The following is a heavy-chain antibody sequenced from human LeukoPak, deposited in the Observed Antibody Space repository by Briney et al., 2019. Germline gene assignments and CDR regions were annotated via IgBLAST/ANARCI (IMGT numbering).Heavy chain of an antibody. Sequence: ASVKVSCKASGYTFTSYYMHWVRQAPGQGLEWMGIINPSGGSTSYAQKFQGRVTMTRDTSTSTVYMELSSLRSEDTAVYYCARDPAVAGPEYYFGYWGQGTLVTVSS. CDR2: INPSGGST. CDR3: ARDPAVAGPEYYFGY. J-gene: IGHJ4*02. CDR1: GYTFTSYY. V-gene: IGHV1-46*01. D-gene: IGHD6-19*01.